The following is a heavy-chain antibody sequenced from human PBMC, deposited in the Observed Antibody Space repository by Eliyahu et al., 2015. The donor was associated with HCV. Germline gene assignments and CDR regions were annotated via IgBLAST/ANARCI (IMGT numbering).Heavy chain of an antibody. CDR2: NYYSGST. V-gene: IGHV4-39*01. J-gene: IGHJ4*02. D-gene: IGHD5-24*01. Sequence: QLQLQESGPGLVKPSETLSLTCTVSGGSISSSSYYWGWIRQPPGKGAGWIGGNYYSGSTHYNPSLKSRVTISVDTSKNQFSLKLSSVTAADTAVYYCARHVRSSGEMATGRDPEPIVDYWGQGTLVTVSS. CDR3: ARHVRSSGEMATGRDPEPIVDY. CDR1: GGSISSSSYY.